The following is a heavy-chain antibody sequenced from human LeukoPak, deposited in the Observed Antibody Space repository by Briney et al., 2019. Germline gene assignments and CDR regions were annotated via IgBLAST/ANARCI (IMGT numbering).Heavy chain of an antibody. J-gene: IGHJ1*01. CDR2: IYRSGST. CDR1: GGSISSGSYY. CDR3: ATYYGSEGHFQH. D-gene: IGHD3-10*01. V-gene: IGHV4-61*09. Sequence: PSETLSLTCTVSGGSISSGSYYWSWIRQPAGKRLEWIGHIYRSGSTNYNPSLKSRVTISVDTSKNQFSLKLSSVTAADTAVYYCATYYGSEGHFQHWGQGTLVTVSS.